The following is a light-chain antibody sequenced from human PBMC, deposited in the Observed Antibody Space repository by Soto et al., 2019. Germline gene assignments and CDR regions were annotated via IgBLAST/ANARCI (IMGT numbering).Light chain of an antibody. CDR1: QSVSSNS. Sequence: ETVLTQSPGTLSLSPGERATLSCRARQSVSSNSLAWYQHSPGQDPRLLIYGASTRATAIPDRFSGSGSGTDFTLTISRLEPEDFAVYYCHQFERSHPSWTFGQGTKVE. CDR3: HQFERSHPSWT. CDR2: GAS. V-gene: IGKV3-20*01. J-gene: IGKJ1*01.